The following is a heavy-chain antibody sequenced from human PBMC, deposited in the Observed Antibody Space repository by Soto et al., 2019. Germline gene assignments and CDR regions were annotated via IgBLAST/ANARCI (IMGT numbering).Heavy chain of an antibody. Sequence: ASVKVSCKASGYTFTSYAIHWVRQAPVRMLEWMGCINAGNGNTKYSQKFQGRVTITRDTSASTAYMELRSLRSEDTAVYYCARGSGCGVVVVAASNWFDAWAQGTLVTVSS. V-gene: IGHV1-3*01. J-gene: IGHJ5*02. CDR2: INAGNGNT. CDR3: ARGSGCGVVVVAASNWFDA. CDR1: GYTFTSYA. D-gene: IGHD2-15*01.